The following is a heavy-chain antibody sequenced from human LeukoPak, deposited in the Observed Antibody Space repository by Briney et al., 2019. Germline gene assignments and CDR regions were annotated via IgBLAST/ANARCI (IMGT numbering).Heavy chain of an antibody. Sequence: SSETLSLTCTVSGYSISSGYYWGWIRQPPGKGLEWIGSIYHSGSTYYNPSLKSRVTISVDTSKNQFSLKLSSVTAADTAVYYCARVTRGYMDVWGKGTTVTISS. V-gene: IGHV4-38-2*02. J-gene: IGHJ6*03. CDR3: ARVTRGYMDV. D-gene: IGHD3-10*01. CDR1: GYSISSGYY. CDR2: IYHSGST.